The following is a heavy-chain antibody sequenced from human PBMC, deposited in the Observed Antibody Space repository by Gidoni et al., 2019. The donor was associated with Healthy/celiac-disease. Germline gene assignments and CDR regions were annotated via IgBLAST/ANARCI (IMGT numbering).Heavy chain of an antibody. CDR1: GGSFSGYY. CDR3: ARTYSSGCCLDY. J-gene: IGHJ4*02. D-gene: IGHD6-19*01. V-gene: IGHV4-34*01. CDR2: INHSGST. Sequence: QVQLQQWGAGLLKPSETLSLTCAVYGGSFSGYYWSWIRQPPGKGLEWIGEINHSGSTNYNPSLKSRVTISVDTSKNQFSLKLSSVTAADTAVYYCARTYSSGCCLDYWGQGTLVTVSS.